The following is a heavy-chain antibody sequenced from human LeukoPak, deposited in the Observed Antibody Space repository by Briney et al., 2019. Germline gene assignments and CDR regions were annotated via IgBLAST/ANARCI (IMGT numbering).Heavy chain of an antibody. CDR1: GYTFTSYD. Sequence: ASVKVSCKASGYTFTSYDINWVRQATGQGLEWMGWMNPNSGNTGYAQKFQGRVTMTRNTSISTAYMELSSLRSEDTAVYYCARFRYYYDSSGYYYYYYYGMDVWGQGTTVTVS. D-gene: IGHD3-22*01. CDR3: ARFRYYYDSSGYYYYYYYGMDV. CDR2: MNPNSGNT. V-gene: IGHV1-8*01. J-gene: IGHJ6*02.